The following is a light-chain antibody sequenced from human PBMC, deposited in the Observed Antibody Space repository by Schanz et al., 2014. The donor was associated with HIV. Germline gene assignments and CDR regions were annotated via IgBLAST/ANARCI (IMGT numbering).Light chain of an antibody. Sequence: EIVMTQSPATLSVSPGERATLSCRASQSVSSNLAWYQQKPGQAPRLLIYGASSRATGIPVRFSGSGSGTDFTLTISRLEPGDFAVYYCQQYGTSPPVTFGQGTRLEIK. CDR1: QSVSSN. CDR2: GAS. CDR3: QQYGTSPPVT. J-gene: IGKJ5*01. V-gene: IGKV3-20*01.